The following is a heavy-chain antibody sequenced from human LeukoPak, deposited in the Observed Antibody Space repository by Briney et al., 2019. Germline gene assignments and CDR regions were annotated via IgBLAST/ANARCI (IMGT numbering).Heavy chain of an antibody. J-gene: IGHJ2*01. CDR3: AKDQWNYYGSGSYSGSARSYWHFDL. CDR1: GFTFSSYA. CDR2: ISGSGGST. V-gene: IGHV3-23*01. Sequence: GGSLRLSCAASGFTFSSYAMSWVRQAPGKGLEWVSAISGSGGSTYYADSVKGRFTISRDNSKNTLYLQMNSLRAEDTAVYYCAKDQWNYYGSGSYSGSARSYWHFDLWGRGTLVTVSS. D-gene: IGHD3-10*01.